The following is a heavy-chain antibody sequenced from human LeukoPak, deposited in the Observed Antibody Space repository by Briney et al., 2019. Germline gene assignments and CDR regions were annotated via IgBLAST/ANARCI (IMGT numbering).Heavy chain of an antibody. CDR3: AREGYSSPVDY. CDR1: GFTFSSYW. CDR2: IKLDGSEK. D-gene: IGHD6-13*01. V-gene: IGHV3-7*01. J-gene: IGHJ4*02. Sequence: GGSLRLSCAASGFTFSSYWMSWVRQAPGKGLEWVANIKLDGSEKYYVDSVKGRFTISRDNAKNSLYLQMNSLRAEDTAVYYCAREGYSSPVDYWGQGTLVTVSS.